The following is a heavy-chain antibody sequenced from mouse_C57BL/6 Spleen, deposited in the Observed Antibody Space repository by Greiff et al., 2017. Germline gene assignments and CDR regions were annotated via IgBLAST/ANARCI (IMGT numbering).Heavy chain of an antibody. CDR1: GYTFTSYW. CDR3: ARSEDGSSLFAY. CDR2: IYPGSGST. V-gene: IGHV1-55*01. J-gene: IGHJ3*01. D-gene: IGHD1-1*01. Sequence: QVQLQQPGAELVKPGASVKLSCKASGYTFTSYWITWVKPRPGQGLEWIGDIYPGSGSTNYNEKFKRKATLTVDTSFSTAYMLLSSLTSEDSAVYYCARSEDGSSLFAYWGQGTLVTVSA.